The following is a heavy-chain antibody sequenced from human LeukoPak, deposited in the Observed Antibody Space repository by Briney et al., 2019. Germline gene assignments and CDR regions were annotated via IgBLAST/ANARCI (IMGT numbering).Heavy chain of an antibody. J-gene: IGHJ4*02. Sequence: GGSLKLSCKGSGYSFTSYWISWVRQMPGKGLEWMGRIDPSDSYTNYSPSFQGHVTISADKSISTAYLQWSSLKASDTAMYYCARQGSGYDYYYFDYWGQGTLVTVSS. V-gene: IGHV5-10-1*01. CDR1: GYSFTSYW. CDR3: ARQGSGYDYYYFDY. CDR2: IDPSDSYT. D-gene: IGHD5-12*01.